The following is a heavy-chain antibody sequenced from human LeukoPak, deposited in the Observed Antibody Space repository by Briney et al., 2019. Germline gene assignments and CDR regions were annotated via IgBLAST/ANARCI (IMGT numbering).Heavy chain of an antibody. V-gene: IGHV1-2*02. CDR3: ARGKKWELLAFDY. CDR1: GYTFTDYY. J-gene: IGHJ4*02. Sequence: PGASVKVPCKASGYTFTDYYMHWVRQAPGQGLEWMGWINPNSGGTNYAQKFQGRVTMTRDTSISTAYMELSRLRSDDTAVYYCARGKKWELLAFDYWGQGTLVTVSS. D-gene: IGHD1-26*01. CDR2: INPNSGGT.